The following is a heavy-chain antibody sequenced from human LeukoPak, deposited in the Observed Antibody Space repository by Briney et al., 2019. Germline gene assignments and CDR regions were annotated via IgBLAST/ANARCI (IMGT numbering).Heavy chain of an antibody. CDR3: ARHRVSTTRENPPDY. CDR1: GGSISSSSYY. D-gene: IGHD3-3*02. J-gene: IGHJ4*02. Sequence: PSETLSLTCTVSGGSISSSSYYWGWIRQPPGKGLEWIGSIYYSESTYYNPSLKSRVTISVDTSKNQFSLKLSSVTAADTAVYYCARHRVSTTRENPPDYWGQGTLVTVSS. CDR2: IYYSEST. V-gene: IGHV4-39*01.